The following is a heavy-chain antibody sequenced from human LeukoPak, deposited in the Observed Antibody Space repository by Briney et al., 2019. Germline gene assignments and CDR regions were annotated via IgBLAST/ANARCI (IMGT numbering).Heavy chain of an antibody. Sequence: PSETLSLTCTVSGYSISSGYYWGWIRQPPGKGLEWIGSIYYSGSTYYNPSLKSRVTISVDTSKNQFSLKLSSVTAADTAVYYCARHLRGMVRGVKASRYYYYYMDVWGKGTTVTISS. CDR1: GYSISSGYY. CDR2: IYYSGST. CDR3: ARHLRGMVRGVKASRYYYYYMDV. J-gene: IGHJ6*03. V-gene: IGHV4-38-2*02. D-gene: IGHD3-10*01.